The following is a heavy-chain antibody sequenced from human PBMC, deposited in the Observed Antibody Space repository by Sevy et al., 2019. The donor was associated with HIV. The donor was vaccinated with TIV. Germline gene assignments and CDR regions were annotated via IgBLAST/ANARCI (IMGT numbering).Heavy chain of an antibody. D-gene: IGHD3-22*01. Sequence: SGPTLVNPTQTLTLTCTFSGFSLSTSGVGVGWIRQPPGKALQWLALIYWNDDKRYSPSLKSRLTITKDTSKNQVVLTMTNMDPVDTATYYCAHSIYDSSDTDNWFDPWGQGTLVTVSS. CDR3: AHSIYDSSDTDNWFDP. V-gene: IGHV2-5*01. CDR1: GFSLSTSGVG. J-gene: IGHJ5*02. CDR2: IYWNDDK.